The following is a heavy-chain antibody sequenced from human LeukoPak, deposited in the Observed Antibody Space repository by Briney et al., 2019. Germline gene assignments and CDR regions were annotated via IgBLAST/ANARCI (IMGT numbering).Heavy chain of an antibody. CDR2: IYPGDSDT. V-gene: IGHV5-51*01. CDR1: GYKFSNYW. D-gene: IGHD6-13*01. Sequence: GESLKISCKGSGYKFSNYWIGWARQMSGKGLEWMGVIYPGDSDTKYSPSFQGQVTISVDKSISTAYLYWSNLKASDSAMYYCASKGNNSWFYWGQGTLVTVSS. CDR3: ASKGNNSWFY. J-gene: IGHJ4*02.